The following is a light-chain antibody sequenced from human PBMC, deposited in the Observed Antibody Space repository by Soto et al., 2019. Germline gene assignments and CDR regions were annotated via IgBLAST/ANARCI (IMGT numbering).Light chain of an antibody. CDR2: DAS. CDR1: QSVSSH. V-gene: IGKV3-15*01. Sequence: MVLTQSHDTLSVSLLLGHTICGRASQSVSSHSAWYQQKPGQAPSLHIYDASSRATGIPVRFSGSGSGTEFTLTISSLQSEDFGVYYCQQNKDWPGTFGQGTKVDIK. CDR3: QQNKDWPGT. J-gene: IGKJ1*01.